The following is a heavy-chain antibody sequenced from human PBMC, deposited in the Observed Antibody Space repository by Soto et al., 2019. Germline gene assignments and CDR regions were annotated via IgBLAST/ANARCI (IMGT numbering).Heavy chain of an antibody. Sequence: SQTLSLTCAISGDSVSNNSVAWNWVRQSPSRGLEWLGRTYYRSKWHYDYAPSVRSRITINPHTSKNHFSLQLNSVSPEDAAVYYCARTFRARGVKYFDDWGQGTLVNVSS. J-gene: IGHJ4*02. V-gene: IGHV6-1*01. CDR2: TYYRSKWHY. CDR1: GDSVSNNSVA. CDR3: ARTFRARGVKYFDD. D-gene: IGHD3-16*01.